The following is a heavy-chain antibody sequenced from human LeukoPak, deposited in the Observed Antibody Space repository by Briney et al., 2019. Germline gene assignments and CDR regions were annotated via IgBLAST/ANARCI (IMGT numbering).Heavy chain of an antibody. D-gene: IGHD4-11*01. CDR1: GFTFGPHW. Sequence: GGSLRLSCAASGFTFGPHWMTSVRQTPGKGLEWVANIKEDGSERYYVDSVKGRFTISRDNAKNSLYLQMDSLRAEDTAVYFCARDNRDYSTPYYFDYWGQGTLVTVSS. CDR2: IKEDGSER. V-gene: IGHV3-7*01. J-gene: IGHJ4*02. CDR3: ARDNRDYSTPYYFDY.